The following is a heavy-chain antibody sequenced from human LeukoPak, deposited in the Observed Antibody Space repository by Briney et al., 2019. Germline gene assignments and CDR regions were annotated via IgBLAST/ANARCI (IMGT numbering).Heavy chain of an antibody. Sequence: PSETLSLTCTVSGGSISSGDYYWSWIRQPPGKRLEWIAYMYYSGSTYYNPSLKSRVTMSADTSKNQLSLKLSSVTAADTAVYYCARPYYYDSRIDPWGQGILVTVYS. CDR3: ARPYYYDSRIDP. D-gene: IGHD3-22*01. CDR1: GGSISSGDYY. V-gene: IGHV4-30-4*01. CDR2: MYYSGST. J-gene: IGHJ5*02.